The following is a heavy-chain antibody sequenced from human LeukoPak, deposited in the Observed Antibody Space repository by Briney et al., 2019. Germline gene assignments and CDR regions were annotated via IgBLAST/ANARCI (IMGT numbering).Heavy chain of an antibody. CDR2: MSPNSGDT. J-gene: IGHJ4*02. D-gene: IGHD7-27*01. CDR3: VRTPPNWGFDY. CDR1: GYTFTSHD. Sequence: SVKVSCEASGYTFTSHDINWVRQATGQGLEWMGWMSPNSGDTGYAQKFQGRVTMTSDSSISTAYMELSSLRSEDTAIYYCVRTPPNWGFDYWGQGTLVTVSS. V-gene: IGHV1-8*01.